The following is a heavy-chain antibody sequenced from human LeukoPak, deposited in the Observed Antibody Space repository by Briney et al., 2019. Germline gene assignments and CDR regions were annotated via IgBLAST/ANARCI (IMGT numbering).Heavy chain of an antibody. J-gene: IGHJ6*03. Sequence: GGSLRLSCAASGFTFISIWMSWVAQAQGKGREWVANTKQDGSEKYYVDSVKGRFTISRANAKNSLYLQMNSLRAEDTAVYYCAREGTESYYYYYYMDVWGKGTTVTVSS. CDR1: GFTFISIW. CDR2: TKQDGSEK. V-gene: IGHV3-7*01. CDR3: AREGTESYYYYYYMDV.